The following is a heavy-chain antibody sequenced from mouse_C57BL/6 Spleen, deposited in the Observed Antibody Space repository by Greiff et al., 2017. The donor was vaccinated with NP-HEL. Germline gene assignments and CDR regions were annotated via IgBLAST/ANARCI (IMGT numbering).Heavy chain of an antibody. CDR2: INPNNGGT. J-gene: IGHJ1*03. Sequence: VQLQQSGPELVKPGASVKMSCKASGYTFTDYNMHWVKQSHGKSLEWIGYINPNNGGTSYNQKFKGKATLTVNKSSSTAYMELRSLTSEDSAVYYCARRGGYYYGSSYEYFDVWGTGTTVTVSS. CDR1: GYTFTDYN. CDR3: ARRGGYYYGSSYEYFDV. D-gene: IGHD1-1*01. V-gene: IGHV1-22*01.